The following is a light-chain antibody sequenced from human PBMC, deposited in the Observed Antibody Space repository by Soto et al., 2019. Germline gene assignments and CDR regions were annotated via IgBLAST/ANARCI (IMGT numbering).Light chain of an antibody. Sequence: EMALTQSPGTLSLSPGERATLSCRASQSVSRSYLAWYQQKPGQAPRLLIYGASSRATGIPDRFSGSGSGTDFTLTISRLEPEDFAVYYCQQYGSSPPWTFGQGTKVEIK. CDR3: QQYGSSPPWT. CDR2: GAS. V-gene: IGKV3-20*01. CDR1: QSVSRSY. J-gene: IGKJ1*01.